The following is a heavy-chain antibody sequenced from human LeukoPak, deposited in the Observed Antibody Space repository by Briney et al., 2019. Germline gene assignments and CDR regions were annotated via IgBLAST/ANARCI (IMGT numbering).Heavy chain of an antibody. J-gene: IGHJ6*03. CDR1: GGSISSYY. CDR2: IYYSGST. Sequence: SETLSLTCTVSGGSISSYYWSWIRQPPGKGLEWIGYIYYSGSTNYNPSLKSRVTISVDTSKNQFSLKLSSVTAADTAVYYCAREVGSTNLGYYYYMDVWGKRTTVTVSS. D-gene: IGHD2-2*01. CDR3: AREVGSTNLGYYYYMDV. V-gene: IGHV4-59*01.